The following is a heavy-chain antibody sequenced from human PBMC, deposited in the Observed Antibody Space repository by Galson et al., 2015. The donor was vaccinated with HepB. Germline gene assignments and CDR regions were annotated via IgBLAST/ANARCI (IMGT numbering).Heavy chain of an antibody. V-gene: IGHV1-18*01. D-gene: IGHD3-9*01. CDR3: ARDRRDILTGFVFDH. Sequence: SVKVSCKASGYTFDNYGISWVRQAPGQGLEWIGWISAYNGHTNYLQKVQDRVTLTTDTSTNTAYMELRSLRSDDTAVYYCARDRRDILTGFVFDHWGQGTLVTVSS. CDR1: GYTFDNYG. J-gene: IGHJ4*02. CDR2: ISAYNGHT.